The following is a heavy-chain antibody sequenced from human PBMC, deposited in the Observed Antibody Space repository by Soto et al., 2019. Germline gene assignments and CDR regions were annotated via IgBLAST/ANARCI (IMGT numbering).Heavy chain of an antibody. D-gene: IGHD6-19*01. Sequence: KTGGSLRLSCAASGFTFSSYSMNWVRQAPGRGLEWVSSISSSSSYIYYADSVKGRFTISRDNAKNSLYLQMNSLRAEDTAVYYCAREALEWGSSGRLDYYYGMDVWGQGTTVTVSS. CDR1: GFTFSSYS. CDR3: AREALEWGSSGRLDYYYGMDV. V-gene: IGHV3-21*01. CDR2: ISSSSSYI. J-gene: IGHJ6*02.